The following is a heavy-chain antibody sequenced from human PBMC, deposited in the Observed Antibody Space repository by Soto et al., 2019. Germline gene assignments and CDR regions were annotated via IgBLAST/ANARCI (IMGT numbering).Heavy chain of an antibody. CDR1: GGSISSSSYY. CDR2: IDYSGNT. J-gene: IGHJ4*02. Sequence: SETLSLTCTVSGGSISSSSYYWGWIRQSPGKGLEWIGSIDYSGNTYYNPSLKSRVTISVDTSKNQFSLKLSSVTAADTAVYYCASRLVATVGSGSYFDYWGQGTLVTVSS. V-gene: IGHV4-39*07. CDR3: ASRLVATVGSGSYFDY. D-gene: IGHD5-12*01.